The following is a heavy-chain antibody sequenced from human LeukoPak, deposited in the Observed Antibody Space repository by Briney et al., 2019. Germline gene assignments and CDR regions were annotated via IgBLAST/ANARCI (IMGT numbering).Heavy chain of an antibody. D-gene: IGHD2-15*01. CDR2: ISYSEST. V-gene: IGHV4-59*11. CDR3: ARINCGGGSCLYY. CDR1: GGSISSHY. Sequence: SETLSLTCSVSGGSISSHYWSWIRQPPGKGLEWIAYISYSESTNYNPSLKSRVTISLDTSKNQFSLKLSPVTAADTAVYYCARINCGGGSCLYYWGQGTLVTVSS. J-gene: IGHJ4*02.